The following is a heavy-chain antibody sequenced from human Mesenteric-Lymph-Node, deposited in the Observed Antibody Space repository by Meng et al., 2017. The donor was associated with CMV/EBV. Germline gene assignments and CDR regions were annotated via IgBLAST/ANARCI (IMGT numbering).Heavy chain of an antibody. Sequence: ASVKVSCKASGYTFTSYGISWVRQAPGQGLEWMGWISAYNGNTNYEQKLQGRVTMTTDTSTSTAYMTLRSLRSDDTTVYYCARHYLPYDSSDPDAFDIWGQGTMVTVSS. CDR3: ARHYLPYDSSDPDAFDI. CDR1: GYTFTSYG. J-gene: IGHJ3*02. V-gene: IGHV1-18*01. CDR2: ISAYNGNT. D-gene: IGHD3-22*01.